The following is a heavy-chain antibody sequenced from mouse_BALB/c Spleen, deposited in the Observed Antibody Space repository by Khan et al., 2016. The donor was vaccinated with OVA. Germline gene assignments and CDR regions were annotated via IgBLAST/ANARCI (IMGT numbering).Heavy chain of an antibody. V-gene: IGHV3-2*02. CDR2: ISYSGST. D-gene: IGHD1-1*01. Sequence: EVQLVESGPGLVKPSQSLSLTCTVTGYSITTNYAWDWIRQFPGNKLEWMGYISYSGSTSYKTSLKSRFSISRDTSKNQFFLQLTSVTTEDTATYYGARKNYYGYAVDYWGQGTSVTVSS. CDR3: ARKNYYGYAVDY. J-gene: IGHJ4*01. CDR1: GYSITTNYA.